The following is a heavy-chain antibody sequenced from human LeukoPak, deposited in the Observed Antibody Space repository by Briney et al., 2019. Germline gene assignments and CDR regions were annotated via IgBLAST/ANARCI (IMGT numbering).Heavy chain of an antibody. Sequence: GGSLRLSCAASGFTFSSYEMNWVRQAPGKGLEWVSYISSSGSTIYYADSVKGRFTISRDNAKNSLYLQMNRLSAEDTAVDYWARGGDYGASFDYWGQGTLVTVSS. CDR1: GFTFSSYE. CDR3: ARGGDYGASFDY. D-gene: IGHD4-17*01. CDR2: ISSSGSTI. J-gene: IGHJ4*02. V-gene: IGHV3-48*03.